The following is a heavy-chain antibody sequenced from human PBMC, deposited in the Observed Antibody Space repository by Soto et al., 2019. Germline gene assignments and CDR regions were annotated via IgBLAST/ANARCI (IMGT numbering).Heavy chain of an antibody. J-gene: IGHJ4*02. V-gene: IGHV4-39*01. CDR2: IYYSGST. Sequence: SETLSLTCTVSSGSISSISYYWGWIRQPPGKGLEWIGSIYYSGSTYYNPSLKSRVTISVDTSKNQFSLKLSSVTAADTAVYYCGRIVVPGYTHYFDYGAQGTLVTVAS. CDR1: SGSISSISYY. D-gene: IGHD2-2*01. CDR3: GRIVVPGYTHYFDY.